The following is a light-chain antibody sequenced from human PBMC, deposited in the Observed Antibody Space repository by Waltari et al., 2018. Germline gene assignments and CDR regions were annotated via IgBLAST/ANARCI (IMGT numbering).Light chain of an antibody. Sequence: QSALTQPASVSGSPGQSITISCTGTSDDIGAYSYVTWYHQRPGKVPKLIIYDLTGRPSGVSHRCSGSKSGSTASLTVSGLQAEDEGLFYCSAYTSRGTLKFGGGTRVTVL. CDR3: SAYTSRGTLK. J-gene: IGLJ2*01. CDR1: SDDIGAYSY. V-gene: IGLV2-14*03. CDR2: DLT.